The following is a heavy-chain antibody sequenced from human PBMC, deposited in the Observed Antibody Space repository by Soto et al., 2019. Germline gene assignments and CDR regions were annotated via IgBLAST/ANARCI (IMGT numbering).Heavy chain of an antibody. J-gene: IGHJ6*02. Sequence: DSVTGSCKASGYTFTSYAMHWVRQAPGQRLEWMGWINAGNGNTKYSQKFQGRVTITRDTSASTAYMELSSLRSEDTAVYYCARGTRLLRFLAYGMDVWGQGTTVTVAS. CDR1: GYTFTSYA. D-gene: IGHD3-3*01. CDR3: ARGTRLLRFLAYGMDV. V-gene: IGHV1-3*01. CDR2: INAGNGNT.